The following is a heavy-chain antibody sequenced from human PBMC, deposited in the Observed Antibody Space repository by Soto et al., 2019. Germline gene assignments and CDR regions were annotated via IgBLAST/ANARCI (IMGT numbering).Heavy chain of an antibody. CDR2: INPNSGGT. D-gene: IGHD4-17*01. CDR3: ARDGEITVTTFGETYYGMDV. J-gene: IGHJ6*02. Sequence: GASVKVSCKASGYTFTGYYMHWVRQAPGQGLEWMGWINPNSGGTNYAQKFQGWVTMTRDTSISTAYMELSRLRSDDTAVYYCARDGEITVTTFGETYYGMDVWGQGTTVTVSS. V-gene: IGHV1-2*04. CDR1: GYTFTGYY.